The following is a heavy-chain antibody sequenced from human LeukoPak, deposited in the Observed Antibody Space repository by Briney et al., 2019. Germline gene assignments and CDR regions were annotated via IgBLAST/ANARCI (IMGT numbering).Heavy chain of an antibody. CDR3: AREPGYSSGWYYFDY. CDR2: IIPIFGTA. CDR1: GGTFSSYA. J-gene: IGHJ4*02. V-gene: IGHV1-69*05. D-gene: IGHD6-19*01. Sequence: SVKVSCKASGGTFSSYAISWVRQAPGQGLEWMGRIIPIFGTANYAQKFQGRVTITTDESTSTAYLELSSLRSEDTAVYYCAREPGYSSGWYYFDYWGQGTLVTVSS.